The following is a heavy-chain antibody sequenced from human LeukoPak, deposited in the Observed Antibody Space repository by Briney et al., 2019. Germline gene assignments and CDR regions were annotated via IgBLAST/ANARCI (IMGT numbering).Heavy chain of an antibody. CDR1: GGSFSGCY. Sequence: PSETPSLTCAVYGGSFSGCYWKWIRQSPGKGLECIGEMNPGGNIDYNPSLKSRVTISVDTSRNQFSLKLNSATAADTAVYYCARRTYYYDDTARAREDWGQGTLVTVSS. V-gene: IGHV4-34*01. CDR3: ARRTYYYDDTARARED. CDR2: MNPGGNI. D-gene: IGHD3-22*01. J-gene: IGHJ4*02.